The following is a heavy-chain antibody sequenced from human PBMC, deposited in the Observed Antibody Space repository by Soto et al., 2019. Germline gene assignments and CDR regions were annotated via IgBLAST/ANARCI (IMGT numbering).Heavy chain of an antibody. V-gene: IGHV3-30*18. CDR1: GFTFSSYG. CDR2: ISYDGSNK. J-gene: IGHJ4*02. Sequence: PGGSLRLSCAASGFTFSSYGMHWVRQAPGKGLEWVAVISYDGSNKYYADSVKGRFTISRDNSKNTLYLQMNSLRAEDTAVYYCAKTGQQLVHPFDYWGQGTLVTVSS. CDR3: AKTGQQLVHPFDY. D-gene: IGHD6-6*01.